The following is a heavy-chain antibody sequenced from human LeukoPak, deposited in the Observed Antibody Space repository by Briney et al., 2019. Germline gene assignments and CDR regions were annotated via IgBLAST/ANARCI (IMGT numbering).Heavy chain of an antibody. CDR3: ARAGQEWFGELGFDQ. Sequence: GGSLRLSCAASGFTVSSNYMSWVRQAPGKGLEWVSVIYSGDSTYYADSVKGRFTISRDNAKNSLYLQTNSLRAEDTAVYYCARAGQEWFGELGFDQWGQGTLVIVSS. J-gene: IGHJ4*02. CDR2: IYSGDST. D-gene: IGHD3-10*01. V-gene: IGHV3-53*01. CDR1: GFTVSSNY.